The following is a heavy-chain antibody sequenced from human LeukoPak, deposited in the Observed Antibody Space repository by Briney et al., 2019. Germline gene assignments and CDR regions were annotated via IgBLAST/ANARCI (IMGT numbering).Heavy chain of an antibody. CDR3: AREPRRHFDY. CDR2: INPNSGGT. V-gene: IGHV1-2*02. Sequence: ASVKVSCKASGYTFGDYYMHWVRQAPGQGLEWMVWINPNSGGTNYAQKFRGRVTMTRDTSITTAYMELSTVTSDDTAVYFCAREPRRHFDYWGQGTLVTVSS. J-gene: IGHJ4*02. CDR1: GYTFGDYY.